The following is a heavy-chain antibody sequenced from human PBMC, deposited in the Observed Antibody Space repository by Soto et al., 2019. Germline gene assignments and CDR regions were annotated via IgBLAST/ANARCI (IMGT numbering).Heavy chain of an antibody. CDR1: GGSISSYY. D-gene: IGHD6-13*01. Sequence: SETLALTCTVSGGSISSYYWSQLQQTPWKGLEWMGYIYYSGSTNYNPSLKSRVTISVDTSKNQFSLKLSSVTAADTAVYYCARSRVEEYSSSWFNGMDVWGQGTTVT. CDR2: IYYSGST. V-gene: IGHV4-59*01. J-gene: IGHJ6*02. CDR3: ARSRVEEYSSSWFNGMDV.